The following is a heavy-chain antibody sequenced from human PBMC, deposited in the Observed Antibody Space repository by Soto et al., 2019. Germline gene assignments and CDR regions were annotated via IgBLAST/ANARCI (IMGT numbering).Heavy chain of an antibody. J-gene: IGHJ6*02. CDR3: AREMAATCALDV. CDR1: GGSISSVGYY. CDR2: IYFSGSV. D-gene: IGHD6-19*01. Sequence: QVHLQESGPGPVKPSQTLSLTCTVSGGSISSVGYYWSWIRQSPGKGLEWIGNIYFSGSVYYNPSLNRRGVISLDTSENQFSLKLSSLIAADTAVYYCAREMAATCALDVWGQATTVTVAS. V-gene: IGHV4-30-4*01.